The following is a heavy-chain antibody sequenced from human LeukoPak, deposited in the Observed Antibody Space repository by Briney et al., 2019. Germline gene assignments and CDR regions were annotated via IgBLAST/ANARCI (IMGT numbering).Heavy chain of an antibody. V-gene: IGHV4-61*09. Sequence: SETLSLTCTVSGGSISSGNYYWSWIRQPAEKGLEWIGHIYASGSTKYNATLKRRVTMTIDTSKNQFSLKLSSVTAADTAVYHCARVKRWFGELGGWFDSWGQGTLVTVSS. CDR3: ARVKRWFGELGGWFDS. J-gene: IGHJ5*01. CDR2: IYASGST. D-gene: IGHD3-10*01. CDR1: GGSISSGNYY.